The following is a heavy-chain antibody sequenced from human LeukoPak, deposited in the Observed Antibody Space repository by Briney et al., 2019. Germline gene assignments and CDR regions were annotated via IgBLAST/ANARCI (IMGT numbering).Heavy chain of an antibody. CDR1: GGSVSSNSYY. CDR2: IYYSGST. J-gene: IGHJ4*02. CDR3: ASRYYDSGGPYFDY. D-gene: IGHD3-22*01. Sequence: SETPSLTCTVSGGSVSSNSYYWGWIRQPPGKGLEWIGSIYYSGSTYYNPSLKSRVTISVDTSKNQFSLKLSSVTAADTAVYYCASRYYDSGGPYFDYWGQGTLVTVSS. V-gene: IGHV4-39*07.